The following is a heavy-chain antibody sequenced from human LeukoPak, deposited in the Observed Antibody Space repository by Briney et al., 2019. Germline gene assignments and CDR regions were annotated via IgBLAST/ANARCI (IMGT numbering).Heavy chain of an antibody. CDR1: GGSISSYY. CDR3: AREVDTAMVPFDY. D-gene: IGHD5-18*01. V-gene: IGHV4-34*01. J-gene: IGHJ4*02. Sequence: PSETLSLTCTVSGGSISSYYWSWIRQPPGKGLEWIGEINHSGSTNYNPSLKSRVTMSVDTSKNQFSLKLSSVTAADTAVYYCAREVDTAMVPFDYWGQGTLVTVSS. CDR2: INHSGST.